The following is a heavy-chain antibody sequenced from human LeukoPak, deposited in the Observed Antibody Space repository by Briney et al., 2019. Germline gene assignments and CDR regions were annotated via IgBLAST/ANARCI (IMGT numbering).Heavy chain of an antibody. CDR2: ISPRSNYI. D-gene: IGHD6-25*01. Sequence: GGSLRLSCAASGFTFRTYSMNWVRQAPGKGLEWGSYISPRSNYIHYARSVKGRFTISSDNAKNSLYLQMHSQIDEDSAMYYCARAAYNSGPDYWGQGTLVTVSS. J-gene: IGHJ4*02. V-gene: IGHV3-48*02. CDR3: ARAAYNSGPDY. CDR1: GFTFRTYS.